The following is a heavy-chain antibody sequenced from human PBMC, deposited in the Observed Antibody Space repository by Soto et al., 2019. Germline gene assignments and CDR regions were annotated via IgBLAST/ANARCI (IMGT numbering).Heavy chain of an antibody. Sequence: DVQLWESGGDLVRPGESLRLSCTASGFTFYQYTISWVRQAPGRGLERVAGIYGSAARTFYADSVRGRFSISRDNSRNTVYLQMNSLRVDDTAVYYCVKDRQPDDRWVFDWWGQGTRVTVS. CDR2: IYGSAART. J-gene: IGHJ4*02. D-gene: IGHD1-1*01. V-gene: IGHV3-23*01. CDR1: GFTFYQYT. CDR3: VKDRQPDDRWVFDW.